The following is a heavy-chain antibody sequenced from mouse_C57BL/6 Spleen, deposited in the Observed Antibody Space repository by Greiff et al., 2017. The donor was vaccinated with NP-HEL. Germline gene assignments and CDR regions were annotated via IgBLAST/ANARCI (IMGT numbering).Heavy chain of an antibody. CDR3: ARDYGSTNFDY. CDR1: GYTFTDYY. CDR2: INPNNGGT. D-gene: IGHD1-1*01. V-gene: IGHV1-26*01. Sequence: EVQLQQSGPELVKPGASVKISCKASGYTFTDYYMNWVKQSHGKSLEWIGDINPNNGGTSYNQKFKGKATFTVDKSSSTAYMELRSLTSEDSAVYYCARDYGSTNFDYWGQGTTLTVAS. J-gene: IGHJ2*01.